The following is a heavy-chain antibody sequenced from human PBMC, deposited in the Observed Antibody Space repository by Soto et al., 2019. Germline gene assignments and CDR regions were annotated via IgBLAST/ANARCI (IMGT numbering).Heavy chain of an antibody. J-gene: IGHJ4*02. CDR3: ARGSYDYIWGSYRNYHFDY. V-gene: IGHV1-2*04. CDR2: IKPNSGGT. CDR1: GYTFTGYY. Sequence: ASVKVSCKASGYTFTGYYMHWVRQAPGQGLEWMGWIKPNSGGTNYAQKFQGWVTMTRDTSISTAYMELSRLRSDDTAVYYCARGSYDYIWGSYRNYHFDYWGQGTLVTVSS. D-gene: IGHD3-16*02.